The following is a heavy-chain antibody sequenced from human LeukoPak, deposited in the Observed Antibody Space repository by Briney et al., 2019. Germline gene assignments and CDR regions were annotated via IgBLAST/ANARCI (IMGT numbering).Heavy chain of an antibody. D-gene: IGHD6-19*01. CDR3: ARFTQWLGVGDY. J-gene: IGHJ4*02. CDR1: GGSISSYY. V-gene: IGHV4-59*01. CDR2: ISYSGST. Sequence: SETLSLTCTVSGGSISSYYWNWIRQPPGKGLEWIGYISYSGSTNYNPSLKSRVTISVDTSKNQFSLEVTSVTAADTAVYYCARFTQWLGVGDYWGQGTLVTVSS.